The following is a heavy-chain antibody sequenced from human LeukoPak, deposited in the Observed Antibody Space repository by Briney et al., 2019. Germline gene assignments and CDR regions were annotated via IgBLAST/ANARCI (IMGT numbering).Heavy chain of an antibody. V-gene: IGHV3-23*01. CDR1: GFTFRSYA. CDR2: ISGSGGST. J-gene: IGHJ4*02. Sequence: GGSLRLSCAASGFTFRSYAMSWVRQASGKGLEWVSAISGSGGSTYYADSVKGRFTISRDNSKNTLYLQMNSLRAEDTAVYYCAKDYRDGFEEWGQGTLVTVSS. CDR3: AKDYRDGFEE. D-gene: IGHD3-16*02.